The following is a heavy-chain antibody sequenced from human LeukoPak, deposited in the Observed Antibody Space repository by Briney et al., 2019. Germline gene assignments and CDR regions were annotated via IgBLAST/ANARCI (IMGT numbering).Heavy chain of an antibody. V-gene: IGHV1-2*04. D-gene: IGHD3-10*01. Sequence: ASVKVSCKASGGTFSSYAISWVRQAPGQGLEWMGWINPNSGGTNYAQKFQGWVTMTRDTSISTAYMELSRLRSDDTAVYYCARDKRITMVRGVIQGLYYYYGMDVWGQGTTVTVSS. CDR2: INPNSGGT. CDR1: GGTFSSYA. J-gene: IGHJ6*02. CDR3: ARDKRITMVRGVIQGLYYYYGMDV.